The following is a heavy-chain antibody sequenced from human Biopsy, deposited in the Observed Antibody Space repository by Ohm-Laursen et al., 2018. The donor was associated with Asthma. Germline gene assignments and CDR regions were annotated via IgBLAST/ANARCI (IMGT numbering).Heavy chain of an antibody. V-gene: IGHV3-30*03. CDR3: ARDAGYCGGDCYSLLEYYYYYYGMDV. J-gene: IGHJ6*02. CDR1: GFTFSSYG. D-gene: IGHD2-21*02. CDR2: ISYDGSNK. Sequence: SLRLSCTASGFTFSSYGMYWVRQAPGKGLAWVAVISYDGSNKYYADSVKGRFTVSRDNSKNTLYLQMNSLRAEDTAVYYCARDAGYCGGDCYSLLEYYYYYYGMDVWGQGTTVTVSS.